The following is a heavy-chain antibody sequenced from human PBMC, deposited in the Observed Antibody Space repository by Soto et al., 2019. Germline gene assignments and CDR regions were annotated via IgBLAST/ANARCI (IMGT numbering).Heavy chain of an antibody. J-gene: IGHJ6*02. Sequence: QLQLQESGPGLVKPSETLSLSCTVSGGSITSSFYWGWIRQPPGKGLECIGSIYGTGNTYYNPSLQGRVTISADTSKNQFSLNLISVTAADTAVYYCRSRSGYSTDVWGQGARVPVSS. CDR3: RSRSGYSTDV. D-gene: IGHD6-25*01. CDR2: IYGTGNT. CDR1: GGSITSSFY. V-gene: IGHV4-39*01.